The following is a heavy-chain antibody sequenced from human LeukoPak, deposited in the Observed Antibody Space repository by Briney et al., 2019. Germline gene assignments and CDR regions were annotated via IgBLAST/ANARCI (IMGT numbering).Heavy chain of an antibody. CDR2: IYTGGTT. CDR3: ARTRSDAFDI. D-gene: IGHD2-2*01. Sequence: GGSLRLSCAASGFTFSSYSLTWVRQAPGKGLVWVSVIYTGGTTYYADSVKGRFTISRDNSKNTLYLQMNSPRAEDTAVYYCARTRSDAFDIWGQGTMVTVSS. CDR1: GFTFSSYS. V-gene: IGHV3-66*01. J-gene: IGHJ3*02.